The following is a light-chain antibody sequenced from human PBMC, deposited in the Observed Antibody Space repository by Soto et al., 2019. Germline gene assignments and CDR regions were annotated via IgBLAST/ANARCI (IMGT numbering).Light chain of an antibody. J-gene: IGKJ1*01. CDR3: QQYYSYPRT. Sequence: AIRMTQSPSSFSASTGDRVTITCRASQGISSYLAWYQQKPGKAPKLLIYAASTLQSGVPSRFSGSGSGTEFTLTISCLQSEDFATYYCQQYYSYPRTFGQGTKVAIK. CDR2: AAS. V-gene: IGKV1-8*01. CDR1: QGISSY.